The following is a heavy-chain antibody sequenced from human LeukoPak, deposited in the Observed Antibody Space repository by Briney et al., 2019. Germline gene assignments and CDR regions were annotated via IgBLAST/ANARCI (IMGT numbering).Heavy chain of an antibody. CDR2: IKQDGSEK. D-gene: IGHD3-22*01. V-gene: IGHV3-7*01. CDR1: GFTFSSHW. Sequence: GGSLRLSCAASGFTFSSHWMSWVRQAPGKGLEWVANIKQDGSEKYYVDSVKGRFTISRDNAKNPLYLQMNSLRAEDTAVYYCARAPYDSSGYYHFYYYYYMDVWGKGTTVTVSS. J-gene: IGHJ6*03. CDR3: ARAPYDSSGYYHFYYYYYMDV.